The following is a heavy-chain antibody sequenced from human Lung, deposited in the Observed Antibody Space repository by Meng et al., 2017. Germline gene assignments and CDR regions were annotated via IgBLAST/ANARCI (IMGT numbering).Heavy chain of an antibody. J-gene: IGHJ4*02. Sequence: QGQPQESGPGLVKPSGTLSLTCAVSGGSITSSTWWSWVRQTPGKGLEWFGEIFHSGSTNYNPPLESRVTISVDKSKNQFSLKVYSVTAADTATYYCARFDISSSGRGDYWGQGILVTVSS. CDR1: GGSITSSTW. CDR3: ARFDISSSGRGDY. V-gene: IGHV4-4*02. D-gene: IGHD1-26*01. CDR2: IFHSGST.